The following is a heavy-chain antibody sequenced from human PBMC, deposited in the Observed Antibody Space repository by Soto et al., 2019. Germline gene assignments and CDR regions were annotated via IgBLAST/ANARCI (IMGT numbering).Heavy chain of an antibody. Sequence: GGSLRLSCAASGFTFDDYAMHWVLQAPGKGLEWVSGISWNSGSIGYADSVKGRFTISRDNAKNSLYLQMNSLRAEDTALYYCAKAPLMTTVTPYYFDYWGQGTLVTVSS. D-gene: IGHD4-17*01. V-gene: IGHV3-9*01. CDR1: GFTFDDYA. J-gene: IGHJ4*02. CDR2: ISWNSGSI. CDR3: AKAPLMTTVTPYYFDY.